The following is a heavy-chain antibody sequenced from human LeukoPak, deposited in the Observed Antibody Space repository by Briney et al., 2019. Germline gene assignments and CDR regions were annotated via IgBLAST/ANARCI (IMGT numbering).Heavy chain of an antibody. D-gene: IGHD5-12*01. CDR3: ARADSGYDEPYYYMDV. CDR1: GGTFSSYA. CDR2: IIPIFGTA. V-gene: IGHV1-69*05. Sequence: SVKVSCKASGGTFSSYAISWVRRAPGQGLEWMGGIIPIFGTANYAQKFQGRVTITTDESTGTAYMGLSSLRSEDTAVYYCARADSGYDEPYYYMDVWGKGTTVTVSS. J-gene: IGHJ6*03.